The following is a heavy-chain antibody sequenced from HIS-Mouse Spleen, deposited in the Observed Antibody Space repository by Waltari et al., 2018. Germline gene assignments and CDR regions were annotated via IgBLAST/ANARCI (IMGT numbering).Heavy chain of an antibody. V-gene: IGHV1-2*02. D-gene: IGHD1-26*01. CDR1: GYTFTGYY. J-gene: IGHJ5*02. CDR3: ARDQVGAKVDP. CDR2: INPNKGGT. Sequence: QVQLVQSGAEVKKPGASVKVSCKASGYTFTGYYMHWVRQAPGQGLEWMGWINPNKGGTNYAQKFQGRVTMTRDTSISTAYMELSRLRSDDTAVYYCARDQVGAKVDPWGQGTLVTVSS.